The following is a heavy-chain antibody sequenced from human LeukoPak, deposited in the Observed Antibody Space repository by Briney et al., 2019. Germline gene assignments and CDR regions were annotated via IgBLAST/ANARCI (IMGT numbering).Heavy chain of an antibody. Sequence: ASVKVSCKASGYTFTSYGISWVRQAPGQGLEWMGWISAYNGNTNYAQKLQGRVTMTTDTSTSTAYMELRSLRSDDTAVYYCARDRGDYYDSSGYGVWGQGTLVTVSS. V-gene: IGHV1-18*01. CDR3: ARDRGDYYDSSGYGV. D-gene: IGHD3-22*01. CDR1: GYTFTSYG. J-gene: IGHJ4*02. CDR2: ISAYNGNT.